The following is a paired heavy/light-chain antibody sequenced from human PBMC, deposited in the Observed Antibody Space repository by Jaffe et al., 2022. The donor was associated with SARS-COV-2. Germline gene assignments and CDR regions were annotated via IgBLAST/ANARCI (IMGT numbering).Heavy chain of an antibody. J-gene: IGHJ4*02. CDR2: IYPGGSDT. V-gene: IGHV5-51*01. Sequence: EVQLVQSGAEVKKPGESLKISCKGFGYTFASYWIGWVRQMPGKGVEWMGGIYPGGSDTRYSPSFQGQVTISADRSINTAYLQWSSLKASDTAMYYCARHLSYYGSERYFDCWGQGTLVTVSS. D-gene: IGHD3-10*01. CDR1: GYTFASYW. CDR3: ARHLSYYGSERYFDC.
Light chain of an antibody. CDR2: GAS. Sequence: EIVLTQSPGTLSLSAGERATLSCRASQSVSSNYLAWYQQKPGQAPRLLIYGASSRATGIPDRFSGSGSGTDFTLTISRLEPEDFAVYYCQQYGSSPTWTFGQGTKVEIK. V-gene: IGKV3-20*01. CDR3: QQYGSSPTWT. J-gene: IGKJ1*01. CDR1: QSVSSNY.